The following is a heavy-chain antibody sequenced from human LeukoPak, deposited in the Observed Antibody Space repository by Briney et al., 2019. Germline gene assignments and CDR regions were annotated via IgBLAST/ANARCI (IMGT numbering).Heavy chain of an antibody. Sequence: SETLSPTCTVSGGSINSYYWSWIRQPPGKGLEWIGEIYYSGSTDYNPSLKSRVTISVDTSKNQFSLKLSSVTAADTAVYYCARHDVGWYFDSWGQGTLVTVSS. CDR1: GGSINSYY. V-gene: IGHV4-59*08. CDR3: ARHDVGWYFDS. CDR2: IYYSGST. J-gene: IGHJ4*02.